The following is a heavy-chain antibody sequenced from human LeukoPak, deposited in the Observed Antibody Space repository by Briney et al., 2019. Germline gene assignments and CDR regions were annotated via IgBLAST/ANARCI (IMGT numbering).Heavy chain of an antibody. CDR3: ARSGDYSSGWYLMDYYGMDV. CDR2: FSAYNGNT. D-gene: IGHD6-19*01. J-gene: IGHJ6*02. CDR1: GYTFTNYG. V-gene: IGHV1-18*01. Sequence: ASVKVSCKASGYTFTNYGIGWVRQAPGQGLGWMGWFSAYNGNTNYEQKLQGRVTMTTDTSTSTAYMDLRSLRSDDTAVYYCARSGDYSSGWYLMDYYGMDVWGQGTTVTVSS.